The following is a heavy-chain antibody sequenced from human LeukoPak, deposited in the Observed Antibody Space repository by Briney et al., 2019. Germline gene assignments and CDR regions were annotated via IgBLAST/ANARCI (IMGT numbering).Heavy chain of an antibody. CDR1: GYTFTGYY. CDR3: ARGRPLLGNQPNYYFDY. V-gene: IGHV1-2*02. CDR2: INPNSGGT. J-gene: IGHJ4*02. D-gene: IGHD1-14*01. Sequence: ASVKVSCKASGYTFTGYYMHWVRQAPGQGLEWMGWINPNSGGTNYAQEFQGRVTMTRDTSISTAYMELSRLRSGDTAVYYCARGRPLLGNQPNYYFDYWGQGTLVTVSS.